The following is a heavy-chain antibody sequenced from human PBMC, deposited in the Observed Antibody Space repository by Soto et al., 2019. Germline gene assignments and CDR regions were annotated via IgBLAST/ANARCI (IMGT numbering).Heavy chain of an antibody. V-gene: IGHV3-23*01. CDR2: ISGSGVIT. CDR1: GFTLSSYA. D-gene: IGHD2-15*01. Sequence: PGGSLRLSCAASGFTLSSYAMNWVRQAPGKGLEWVSVISGSGVITYYADSVKGRFTISRDNSKNTLYLQMNSLRAEDTAVYYCARDGYCSGGSCYSVPVFDYWGQGTLVTVSS. J-gene: IGHJ4*02. CDR3: ARDGYCSGGSCYSVPVFDY.